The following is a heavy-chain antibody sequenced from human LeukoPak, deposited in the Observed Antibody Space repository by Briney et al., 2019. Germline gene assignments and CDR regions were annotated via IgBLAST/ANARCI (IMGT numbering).Heavy chain of an antibody. D-gene: IGHD1-26*01. CDR1: GFSVSSNY. V-gene: IGHV3-53*01. CDR3: ARGGSYLSAFDI. CDR2: IYSGGST. Sequence: PGGSLRLSCAASGFSVSSNYLSWVRQAPGKGLEWVSIIYSGGSTFYADSVKGRFTISRDNSKNTLYLQMNSLRAEDTAVYYCARGGSYLSAFDIWGQGTMVTVSS. J-gene: IGHJ3*02.